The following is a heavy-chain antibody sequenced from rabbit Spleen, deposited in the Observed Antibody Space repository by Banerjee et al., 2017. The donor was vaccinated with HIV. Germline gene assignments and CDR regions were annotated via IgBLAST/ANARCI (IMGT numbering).Heavy chain of an antibody. CDR3: ARGDGGYGSPYYIYLAL. V-gene: IGHV1S45*01. CDR1: GFSFSNDYD. D-gene: IGHD5-1*01. J-gene: IGHJ6*01. CDR2: IYGGSSGYT. Sequence: QEQLEESGGDLVKPGASLTLTCTASGFSFSNDYDMCWVRQAPGKGLEWIACIYGGSSGYTYYATWAKGRFTISKTSSTTVTLQMTSLTDADKATYFCARGDGGYGSPYYIYLALWGPGTLVTVS.